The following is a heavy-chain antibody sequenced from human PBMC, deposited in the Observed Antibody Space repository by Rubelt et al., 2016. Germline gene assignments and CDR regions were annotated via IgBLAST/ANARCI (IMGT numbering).Heavy chain of an antibody. J-gene: IGHJ6*02. V-gene: IGHV4-39*07. CDR3: AIVDGYHSNYYYGLDV. Sequence: QLQLQESGPGLVKASETLSLICTVSRGSISSSSYYWGWIRQPPGKGLEWIANINYSGSTYHNPSLKSRVTISVDTSKNQFSRRRSSVTAAETAVYYCAIVDGYHSNYYYGLDVWGQGTTVTVSS. CDR2: INYSGST. D-gene: IGHD5-12*01. CDR1: RGSISSSSYY.